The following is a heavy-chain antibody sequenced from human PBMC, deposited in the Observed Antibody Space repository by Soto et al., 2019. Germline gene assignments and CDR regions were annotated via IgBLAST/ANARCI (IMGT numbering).Heavy chain of an antibody. D-gene: IGHD6-13*01. CDR3: ASATRGSMAAGGVDY. CDR2: ISYDGSNK. Sequence: PGGSLRLSCAASGFTFSSYAMHWVRQAPGKGLEWVAVISYDGSNKYYADSVKGRFTISRDNSKNTLYLQMNSLRAEDTAVYYCASATRGSMAAGGVDYWGQGTLVTVS. CDR1: GFTFSSYA. V-gene: IGHV3-30-3*01. J-gene: IGHJ4*02.